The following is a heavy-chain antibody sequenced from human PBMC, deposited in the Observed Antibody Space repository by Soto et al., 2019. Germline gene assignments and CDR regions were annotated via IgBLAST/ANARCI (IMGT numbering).Heavy chain of an antibody. CDR2: IYWDDDK. Sequence: SGPTLVNPTQTLTLTCTFSRFSLSTGGVGVGWIRQPPGKALEWLALIYWDDDKRYSPSLKSRLTITKDTSKNQVVLTMTNMDPVHTATYYCAHRQSYSDDSSGYYPYFDYWGQGTLVTVSS. J-gene: IGHJ4*02. CDR1: RFSLSTGGVG. D-gene: IGHD3-22*01. CDR3: AHRQSYSDDSSGYYPYFDY. V-gene: IGHV2-5*02.